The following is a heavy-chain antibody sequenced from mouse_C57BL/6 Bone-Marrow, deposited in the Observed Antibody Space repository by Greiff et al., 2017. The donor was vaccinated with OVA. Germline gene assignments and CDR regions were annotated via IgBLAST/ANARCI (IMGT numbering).Heavy chain of an antibody. CDR1: GFNIKNTY. V-gene: IGHV14-3*01. Sequence: VQLQQSVAELVRPGASVKLSCTASGFNIKNTYMHWVKQRPEQGLEWIGRIDPANGNPKYAPKFQGKATITADTSSNTAYLQLSSLTSEDTAIDYCALFLWLRRGYYFDYWGQGTTLTVSS. D-gene: IGHD2-2*01. CDR3: ALFLWLRRGYYFDY. CDR2: IDPANGNP. J-gene: IGHJ2*01.